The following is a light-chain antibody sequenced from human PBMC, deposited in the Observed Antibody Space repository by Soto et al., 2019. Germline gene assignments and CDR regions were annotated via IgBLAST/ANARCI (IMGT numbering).Light chain of an antibody. CDR3: QQYGISPRT. J-gene: IGKJ1*01. CDR1: QSVSSSY. Sequence: EIVLTQSPGNLSLSPGERATLSCRASQSVSSSYLAWYQQKPGQAPRLLIYGASSRATGIPDRFSGSGSGTDFTLTISRLEPEDFAVYYCQQYGISPRTFGQGTKVEIK. V-gene: IGKV3-20*01. CDR2: GAS.